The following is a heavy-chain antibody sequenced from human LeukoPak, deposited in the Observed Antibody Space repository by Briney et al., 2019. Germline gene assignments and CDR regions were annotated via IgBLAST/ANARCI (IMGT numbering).Heavy chain of an antibody. CDR3: ARDLWQLLYYYYYGMDV. Sequence: EGSLRLSCAASGFTFSSYWMSWVRQAPGKGREWVANKKQDGSEKYYVDSVKGRFTISRDNAKNSLYLQMNSLRAEDTAVYYCARDLWQLLYYYYYGMDVWGQGTTVTVSS. J-gene: IGHJ6*02. V-gene: IGHV3-7*01. D-gene: IGHD6-6*01. CDR2: KKQDGSEK. CDR1: GFTFSSYW.